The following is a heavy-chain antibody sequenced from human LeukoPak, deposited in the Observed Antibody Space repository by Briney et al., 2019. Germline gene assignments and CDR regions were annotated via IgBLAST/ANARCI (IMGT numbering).Heavy chain of an antibody. Sequence: KSSETLSLTCAVYGGSFSGYYWSWIRQPPGKGLEWIGEINHSGSTNYNPSLKSRVTISVDTSKNQFSLKLSSVTAADTAVYYCARGDYDSSGYHDAFDIWGQGTMVTVSS. D-gene: IGHD3-22*01. V-gene: IGHV4-34*01. J-gene: IGHJ3*02. CDR3: ARGDYDSSGYHDAFDI. CDR2: INHSGST. CDR1: GGSFSGYY.